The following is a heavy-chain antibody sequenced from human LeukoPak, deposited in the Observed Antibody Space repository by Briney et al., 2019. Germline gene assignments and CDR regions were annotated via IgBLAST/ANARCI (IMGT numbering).Heavy chain of an antibody. CDR2: IYYSGST. J-gene: IGHJ5*02. CDR1: GGSISSYY. D-gene: IGHD6-13*01. V-gene: IGHV4-59*01. CDR3: ARVTAAGTVWFDP. Sequence: SETLSLTCTVSGGSISSYYWSWIRQPPGKGLEWIGYIYYSGSTNYNPSLKSRVTISVDTSKNQFSLKLSSVTAADTAVYYCARVTAAGTVWFDPWGQGTLVTVSS.